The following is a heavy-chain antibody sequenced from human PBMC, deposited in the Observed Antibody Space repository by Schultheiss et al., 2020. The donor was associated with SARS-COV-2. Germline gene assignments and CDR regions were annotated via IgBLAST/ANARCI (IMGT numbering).Heavy chain of an antibody. D-gene: IGHD6-19*01. Sequence: GESLKISCAASGFTFSSYWMSWVRQAPGKGLEWVANIKQDGSEKYYVDSVKGRFTISRDNAKNSLYLQMNSLRAEDTAVYYCARGREQWLVPARVFFDYWGQGTLVTVSS. CDR2: IKQDGSEK. J-gene: IGHJ4*02. CDR1: GFTFSSYW. CDR3: ARGREQWLVPARVFFDY. V-gene: IGHV3-7*03.